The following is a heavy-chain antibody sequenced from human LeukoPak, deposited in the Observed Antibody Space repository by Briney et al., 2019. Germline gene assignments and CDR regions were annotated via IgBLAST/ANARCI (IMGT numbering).Heavy chain of an antibody. CDR3: PGAGSSGYYPIVLDS. J-gene: IGHJ4*02. CDR1: GGPISSGGYP. D-gene: IGHD3-22*01. Sequence: LSLTCAVSGGPISSGGYPWRWIPQPPGKGLEWIWYNYHSQSTHYTPALKSRDTISVDRSKNQSSLTLSTVTPAAPAVYYCPGAGSSGYYPIVLDSWGPGTLVTASS. V-gene: IGHV4-30-2*01. CDR2: NYHSQST.